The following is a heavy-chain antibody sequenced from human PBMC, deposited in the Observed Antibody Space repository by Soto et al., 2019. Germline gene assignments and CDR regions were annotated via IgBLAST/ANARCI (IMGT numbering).Heavy chain of an antibody. D-gene: IGHD5-18*01. J-gene: IGHJ4*02. Sequence: EVQLLESGGGLVQPGGSLRLSCAASGFTFSNNAMAWVRQAPGRGLEWVSAISVRGGSTYYADSVKGRFTVSRDNSKSTLYLQMDSLRAEDTAVYSCAKSLPSALRDTAMIQYFDFWGQGTLVTVSS. CDR2: ISVRGGST. CDR1: GFTFSNNA. CDR3: AKSLPSALRDTAMIQYFDF. V-gene: IGHV3-23*01.